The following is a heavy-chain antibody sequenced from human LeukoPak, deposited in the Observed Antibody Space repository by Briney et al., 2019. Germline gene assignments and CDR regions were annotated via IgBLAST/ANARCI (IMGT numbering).Heavy chain of an antibody. CDR1: GGSISSGGYY. V-gene: IGHV4-31*03. D-gene: IGHD3-22*01. J-gene: IGHJ4*02. CDR3: ARSGDYDSSGFDY. CDR2: IYYSGST. Sequence: PSETLSLTCTVSGGSISSGGYYRSWIRQHPGTGLEWIGYIYYSGSTYYNPSLKSRVTISVDTSKNQFSLKLSSVTAADTAVYYCARSGDYDSSGFDYWGQGTLVTVSS.